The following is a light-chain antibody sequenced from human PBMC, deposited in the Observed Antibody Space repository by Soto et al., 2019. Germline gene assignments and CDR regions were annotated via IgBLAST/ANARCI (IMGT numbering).Light chain of an antibody. CDR2: VAS. J-gene: IGKJ5*01. Sequence: DIQMTQSPASLSASVGDRVRITCRASQVINFDLNWYQQKPGKAPKLLIYVASSLLSGVPSRFSGSGSGTDFTLTIDSLEIEDFATYYCQQSHSTPPTFSQGTRLEIK. CDR1: QVINFD. CDR3: QQSHSTPPT. V-gene: IGKV1-39*01.